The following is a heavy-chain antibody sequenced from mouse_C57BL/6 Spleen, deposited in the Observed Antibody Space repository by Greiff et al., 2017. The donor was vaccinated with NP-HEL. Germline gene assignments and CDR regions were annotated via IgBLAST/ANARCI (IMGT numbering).Heavy chain of an antibody. V-gene: IGHV7-3*01. CDR1: GFTFTDYY. CDR2: IRNKANGYTT. J-gene: IGHJ4*01. CDR3: ARYHWDRNAMDY. D-gene: IGHD4-1*01. Sequence: EVQLVESGGGLVQPGGSLSLSCAASGFTFTDYYMSWVRQPPGKALEWLGFIRNKANGYTTEYSASVKGRFTISRDNSQSILYLQMNALRAEDSATYYCARYHWDRNAMDYWGQGTSVTVSS.